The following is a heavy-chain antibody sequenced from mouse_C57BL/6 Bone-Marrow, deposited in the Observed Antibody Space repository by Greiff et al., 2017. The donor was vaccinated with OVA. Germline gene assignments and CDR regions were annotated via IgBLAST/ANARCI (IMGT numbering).Heavy chain of an antibody. CDR3: ATGYYGPWYFDV. Sequence: VQLQQSGAELARPGASVKLSCKASGYTFTSYGISWVKQRTGQGLEWIGEIYPRSGNTYYTEKFKGKATLTADKSYSTAYIELRSLTSADAAVYVCATGYYGPWYFDVWGTGTTVTVSS. J-gene: IGHJ1*03. CDR2: IYPRSGNT. V-gene: IGHV1-81*01. D-gene: IGHD1-1*01. CDR1: GYTFTSYG.